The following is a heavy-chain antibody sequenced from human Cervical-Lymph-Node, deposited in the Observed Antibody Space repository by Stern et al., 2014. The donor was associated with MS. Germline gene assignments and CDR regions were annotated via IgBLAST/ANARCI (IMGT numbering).Heavy chain of an antibody. J-gene: IGHJ6*02. CDR2: ISYDGSKY. CDR1: GFTFSRYA. Sequence: QLDESGGGVVQPGGSLRLACAASGFTFSRYAMHWVRQAPGKGPEWVAAISYDGSKYYYANSVKGRFTISRDNSKNTLYLQMNSLRADDTAVYFCARVVVVVSVNDGMDVWGQGTRVTVSS. CDR3: ARVVVVVSVNDGMDV. D-gene: IGHD2-21*01. V-gene: IGHV3-30-3*01.